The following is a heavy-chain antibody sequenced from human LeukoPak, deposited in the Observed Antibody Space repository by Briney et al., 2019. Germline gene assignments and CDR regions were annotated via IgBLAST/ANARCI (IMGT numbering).Heavy chain of an antibody. Sequence: PGGSLRLSCAASGFTFSTYGMHWVRRAPGKGLEWVAVISFDRSNKFYADSVKGRFTISRDNSKNTLYLQMNGLRAEDTAVYYCANHDYGGNSKSRVSDYWGQGTLVTVSS. D-gene: IGHD4-23*01. V-gene: IGHV3-30*18. CDR2: ISFDRSNK. CDR3: ANHDYGGNSKSRVSDY. J-gene: IGHJ4*02. CDR1: GFTFSTYG.